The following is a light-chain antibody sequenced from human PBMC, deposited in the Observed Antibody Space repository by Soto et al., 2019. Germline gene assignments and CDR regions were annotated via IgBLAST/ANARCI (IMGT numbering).Light chain of an antibody. Sequence: FLLTQSPATLSFSPGERATLSFRASQSVSSYLAWYQQKPGQAPRLLIYDASNRATGIPARFSGTGSGTDFTLTINNLEPEDFAVYYCQQYDNWPITFGQGTRLEI. CDR1: QSVSSY. J-gene: IGKJ5*01. V-gene: IGKV3-11*01. CDR2: DAS. CDR3: QQYDNWPIT.